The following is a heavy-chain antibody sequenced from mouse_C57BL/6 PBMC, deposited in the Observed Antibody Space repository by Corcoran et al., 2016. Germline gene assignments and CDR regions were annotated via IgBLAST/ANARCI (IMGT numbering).Heavy chain of an antibody. J-gene: IGHJ4*01. Sequence: QIQLVQSGPELKKPGETVKISCKASGYTFTTYGMSWVKQAPGKGLKWMGWINTYSGVPTYADDFKGRFAFSLETSASTAYLQINNLKNEDTATYFCAREENYYGSSNAMDYWGQGTSVTVSS. CDR3: AREENYYGSSNAMDY. CDR2: INTYSGVP. CDR1: GYTFTTYG. D-gene: IGHD1-1*01. V-gene: IGHV9-3*01.